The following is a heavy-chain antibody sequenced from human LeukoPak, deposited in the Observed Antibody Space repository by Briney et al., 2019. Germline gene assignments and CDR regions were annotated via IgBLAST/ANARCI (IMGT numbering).Heavy chain of an antibody. CDR1: GFTFSSYW. D-gene: IGHD3-3*01. J-gene: IGHJ4*02. Sequence: GSLTLSGAASGFTFSSYWMSWVRQAPGKGLEWVANIKQDGSEKYYVDSVKGRFTISRDNAKNSLYLQMNSLRAEDTAVYYCARGRYDFWSGYLYYFDYWGQGTLVTVSS. V-gene: IGHV3-7*01. CDR3: ARGRYDFWSGYLYYFDY. CDR2: IKQDGSEK.